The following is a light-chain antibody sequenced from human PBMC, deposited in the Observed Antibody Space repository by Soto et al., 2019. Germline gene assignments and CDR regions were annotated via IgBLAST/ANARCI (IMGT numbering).Light chain of an antibody. J-gene: IGLJ3*02. CDR1: SSNIGSEY. V-gene: IGLV1-47*01. CDR2: RNN. CDR3: AARDDSLSGHWV. Sequence: QSVLTQPPSASGTPGQRVTISCSGSSSNIGSEYVVWYQHLPGTAPKLLICRNNQRPSGVPDRFAGSKSGTSASLAISGLRSEDEADYYCAARDDSLSGHWVFGGGTKLTVL.